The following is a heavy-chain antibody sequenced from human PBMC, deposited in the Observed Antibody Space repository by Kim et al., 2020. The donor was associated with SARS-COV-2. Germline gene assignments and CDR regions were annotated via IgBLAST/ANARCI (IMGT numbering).Heavy chain of an antibody. Sequence: SETLSLTCTVSGGSISSYYWSWIRQPPGKGLEWIGYIYYSGSTNYNPSLKSRVTISVDTSKNQFSLKLSSVTAADTAVYYCARDYYYDSSGYKPFDYWGQGTLVTVSS. V-gene: IGHV4-59*01. CDR2: IYYSGST. D-gene: IGHD3-22*01. J-gene: IGHJ4*02. CDR1: GGSISSYY. CDR3: ARDYYYDSSGYKPFDY.